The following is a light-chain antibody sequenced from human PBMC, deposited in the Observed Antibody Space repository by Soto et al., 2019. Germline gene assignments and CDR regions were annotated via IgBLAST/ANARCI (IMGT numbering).Light chain of an antibody. J-gene: IGKJ4*02. V-gene: IGKV2-28*01. CDR3: MHGLQTHLW. Sequence: IVMTQSPLSLPVTPGAPASISCRSSQSLLGSTGYNYLDWYLQKPGQSPQLPISLGSNRDSGVPERVSGSGSGTEFTLKISRVEAEDVGVYYCMHGLQTHLWFGGVTKVEIK. CDR2: LGS. CDR1: QSLLGSTGYNY.